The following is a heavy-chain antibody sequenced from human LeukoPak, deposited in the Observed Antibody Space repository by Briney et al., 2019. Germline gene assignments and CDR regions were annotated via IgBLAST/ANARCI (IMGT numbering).Heavy chain of an antibody. J-gene: IGHJ5*02. CDR2: IYYSGTT. D-gene: IGHD5-18*01. V-gene: IGHV4-59*08. CDR1: GASFTDYY. Sequence: PSETLSLTCTVSGASFTDYYWSWFRQPPGKGLEWIGYIYYSGTTYYSASLKSRVSIFLDTSTNQFSLKLRTMPAADTTVYYCAGHVHNYGLNHWGQGTLVTVSS. CDR3: AGHVHNYGLNH.